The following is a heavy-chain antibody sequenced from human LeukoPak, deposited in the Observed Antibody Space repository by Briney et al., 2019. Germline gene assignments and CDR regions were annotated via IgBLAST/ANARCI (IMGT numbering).Heavy chain of an antibody. CDR3: ARILDSAWGELGY. Sequence: GGSLRLSCAASGFTLKSYGMSWVRQAPGKGLEWVSAISGSSDTTYYADSVKGRFIISRDNSKNTLYLQMNSLRAEDTAVYYCARILDSAWGELGYWGQGTLVTVSS. V-gene: IGHV3-23*01. D-gene: IGHD6-19*01. J-gene: IGHJ4*02. CDR1: GFTLKSYG. CDR2: ISGSSDTT.